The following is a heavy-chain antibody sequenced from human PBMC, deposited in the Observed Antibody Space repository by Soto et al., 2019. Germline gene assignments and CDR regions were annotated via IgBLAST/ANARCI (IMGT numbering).Heavy chain of an antibody. CDR3: TRGYGDYVRDY. D-gene: IGHD4-17*01. CDR1: GFTFSGSA. Sequence: EVQLVESGGGLVQPGGSLKLSCAVSGFTFSGSAMHWLRQASGKGLEWVGRIRSKSNSYATAYAASVKGRFTISRDDSKNTAYLQMNSLKTEDTAVYYCTRGYGDYVRDYWGQGTLVTVSS. J-gene: IGHJ4*02. V-gene: IGHV3-73*01. CDR2: IRSKSNSYAT.